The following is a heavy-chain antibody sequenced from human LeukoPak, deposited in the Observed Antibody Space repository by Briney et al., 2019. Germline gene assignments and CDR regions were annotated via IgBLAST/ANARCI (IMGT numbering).Heavy chain of an antibody. CDR3: AKEAIRSSGWYRYYNWFNP. V-gene: IGHV3-23*01. J-gene: IGHJ5*02. Sequence: GGSLRLSCAASGFTFSSYAMSWVRQAPGKGLEWVSAISGSGGSTYYADSVKGRFTISRDNSKNTLYLQMNSLRAEDTAVYYCAKEAIRSSGWYRYYNWFNPWGQGTLVTVSS. CDR1: GFTFSSYA. CDR2: ISGSGGST. D-gene: IGHD6-19*01.